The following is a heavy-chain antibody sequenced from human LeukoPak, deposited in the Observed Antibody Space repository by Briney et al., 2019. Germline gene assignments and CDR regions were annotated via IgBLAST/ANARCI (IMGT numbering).Heavy chain of an antibody. CDR1: GYTFTSYG. Sequence: SVKVSCKASGYTFTSYGISWVRQAPGQGLEWMGGIIPIFGTANYAQKFQGRVTITADESTSTAFMELSSLRSEDTAVYYCARVALSGFDYWGQGTLVTVSS. V-gene: IGHV1-69*13. CDR2: IIPIFGTA. J-gene: IGHJ4*02. D-gene: IGHD1-26*01. CDR3: ARVALSGFDY.